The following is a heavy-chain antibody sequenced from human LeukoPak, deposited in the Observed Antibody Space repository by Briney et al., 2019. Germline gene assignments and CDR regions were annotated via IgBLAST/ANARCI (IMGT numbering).Heavy chain of an antibody. D-gene: IGHD3-10*01. V-gene: IGHV3-23*01. Sequence: GGSLRLSCAASGFTFSNSAMSWGRQAPGKGLEWVSTLSGSGITTYYADSVKCRFTISRDNSKNTLYLQMNSLRAEDTAVYFCAKRGVVIRVILVGFHKEAYYFDSWGQGVVVTVSS. J-gene: IGHJ4*02. CDR3: AKRGVVIRVILVGFHKEAYYFDS. CDR1: GFTFSNSA. CDR2: LSGSGITT.